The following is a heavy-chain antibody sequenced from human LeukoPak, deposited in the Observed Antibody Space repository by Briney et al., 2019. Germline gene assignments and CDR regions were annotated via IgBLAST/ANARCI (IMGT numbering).Heavy chain of an antibody. CDR2: INWNGGST. D-gene: IGHD1-26*01. CDR3: AKVIGRIVGATVFDH. CDR1: GFTFDDYG. J-gene: IGHJ4*02. V-gene: IGHV3-20*04. Sequence: GGSLRLSCAASGFTFDDYGMSWVRQAPGKGLEWVSGINWNGGSTGYADSVKGRFTISRDNAKNTLYLQMNSLRAEDTAVYYCAKVIGRIVGATVFDHWGQGTLVTVSS.